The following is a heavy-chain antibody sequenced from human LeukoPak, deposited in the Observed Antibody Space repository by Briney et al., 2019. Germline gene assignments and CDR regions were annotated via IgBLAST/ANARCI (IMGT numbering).Heavy chain of an antibody. J-gene: IGHJ4*02. CDR1: GVSMRNHY. V-gene: IGHV4-59*11. D-gene: IGHD6-13*01. Sequence: PSETLSLTCTVSGVSMRNHYWSWIRQPPGKGLEWIGYNYDSETTNYNPSLKSRVTMSLDTSKNQFSLKLSSVTAADTALYYCATRPGGSTWHGVFDFWSRGTLVTVSS. CDR3: ATRPGGSTWHGVFDF. CDR2: NYDSETT.